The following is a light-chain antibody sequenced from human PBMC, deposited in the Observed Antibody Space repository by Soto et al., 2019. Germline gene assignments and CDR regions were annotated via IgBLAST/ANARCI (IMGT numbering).Light chain of an antibody. V-gene: IGKV3-20*01. Sequence: EVVLTQSPGTLSLSPGESATLSCRASQIVTINSLAWYQQKPGQPPRLLIYAASTRASAIPDRFSGSGSGTDFTLTISRLQPEDFALYYCQQYGDSPFTLGPGTRVDVK. CDR2: AAS. J-gene: IGKJ3*01. CDR1: QIVTINS. CDR3: QQYGDSPFT.